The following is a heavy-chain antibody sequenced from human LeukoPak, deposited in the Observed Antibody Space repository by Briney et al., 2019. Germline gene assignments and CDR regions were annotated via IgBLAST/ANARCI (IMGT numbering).Heavy chain of an antibody. CDR3: ARDKPYSGSSYDFDF. J-gene: IGHJ4*02. V-gene: IGHV3-48*01. D-gene: IGHD1-26*01. CDR2: ISSSSDTI. CDR1: GFTFSTYN. Sequence: GGSLRLSCAASGFTFSTYNMNWVRQAPGKGLEWVSSISSSSDTIYYADSVKGRFTISRDNAENSLNLQMSSLRAEDTAVYYCARDKPYSGSSYDFDFWGQGTLVTVSS.